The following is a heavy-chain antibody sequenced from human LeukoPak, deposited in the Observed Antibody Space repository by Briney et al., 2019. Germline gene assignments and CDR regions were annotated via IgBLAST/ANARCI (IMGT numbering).Heavy chain of an antibody. CDR1: GHSLSNYGMC. J-gene: IGHJ6*03. Sequence: SGPELEKPSQTLTLTCTYRGHSLSNYGMCVSQNHQPPGQPLEWLARIDWDDDKYYSTSLKTRLTISKDTSKNQVVLTVTNVDPVDTATYYCAQMQRVTTGTTTAYYMDVWDKGTTVTVSS. D-gene: IGHD1-1*01. V-gene: IGHV2-70*11. CDR2: IDWDDDK. CDR3: AQMQRVTTGTTTAYYMDV.